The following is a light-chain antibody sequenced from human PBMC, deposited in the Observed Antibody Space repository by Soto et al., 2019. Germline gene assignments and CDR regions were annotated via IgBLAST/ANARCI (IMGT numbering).Light chain of an antibody. CDR3: QQYGNSHPTT. J-gene: IGKJ4*01. CDR1: QSVSSTS. CDR2: GAS. V-gene: IGKV3-20*01. Sequence: EIVITQSPATLSVSPGERATLSCRARQSVSSTSLAWYLQKPGQATRLIIYGASSRANGIPDRFSGSGSGTDFTLTISRLEPEDFALYYCQQYGNSHPTTFGGGTKVDIK.